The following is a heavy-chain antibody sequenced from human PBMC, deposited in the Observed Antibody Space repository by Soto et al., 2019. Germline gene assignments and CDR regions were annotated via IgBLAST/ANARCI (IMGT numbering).Heavy chain of an antibody. D-gene: IGHD3-10*01. J-gene: IGHJ4*02. Sequence: ASVKVSCKASGYTFTSYDINWVRQATGQGLEWMGWMNPNSGNTGYAQKFQGRVTMTRNTSISTAYMELSSLRSEDTAVYYCAKDFQGVNPDYFDSWGQGTLVTVSS. CDR3: AKDFQGVNPDYFDS. V-gene: IGHV1-8*01. CDR2: MNPNSGNT. CDR1: GYTFTSYD.